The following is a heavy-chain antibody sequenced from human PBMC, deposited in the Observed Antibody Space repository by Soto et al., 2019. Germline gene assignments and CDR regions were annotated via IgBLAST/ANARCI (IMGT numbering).Heavy chain of an antibody. V-gene: IGHV4-59*01. CDR3: ARFDHDDFWSGPCYCDY. Sequence: PSETLSLTCTVSGGSISSYYWSWILQPPWKGLEWIGYIYYSGSTNYNPSLKSRVTISVDTSKNQFSLKLSSVTAADTAVYYCARFDHDDFWSGPCYCDYWGQGTLVTVGS. CDR1: GGSISSYY. CDR2: IYYSGST. D-gene: IGHD3-3*01. J-gene: IGHJ4*02.